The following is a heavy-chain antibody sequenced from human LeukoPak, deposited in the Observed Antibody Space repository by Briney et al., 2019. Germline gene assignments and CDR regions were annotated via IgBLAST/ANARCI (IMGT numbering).Heavy chain of an antibody. CDR3: VSFYETY. J-gene: IGHJ4*02. D-gene: IGHD2/OR15-2a*01. CDR2: IKEDGSEK. V-gene: IGHV3-7*01. Sequence: GGSLRLSCAASGFTFSSYWMTWVRQAPGKGLEWVANIKEDGSEKYYVDSVKGRFTISRDNAKNSVYLQMNSLRAEDTAVYYCVSFYETYWGRGTLVTVSS. CDR1: GFTFSSYW.